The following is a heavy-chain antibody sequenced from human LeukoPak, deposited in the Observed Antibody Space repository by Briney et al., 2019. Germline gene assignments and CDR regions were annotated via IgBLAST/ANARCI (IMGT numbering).Heavy chain of an antibody. J-gene: IGHJ3*02. CDR3: AKGSSPARSSVGTTSAFDI. CDR1: GFTFSDYY. Sequence: PGGSLRLSCAASGFTFSDYYMSWVRQAPGKGLEWVSAITGSGDSTYYADSVKGRFTISRDNSKNTLYMQMNSLRDEDTAVYYCAKGSSPARSSVGTTSAFDIWGQGTMVTVSS. CDR2: ITGSGDST. V-gene: IGHV3-23*01. D-gene: IGHD1-26*01.